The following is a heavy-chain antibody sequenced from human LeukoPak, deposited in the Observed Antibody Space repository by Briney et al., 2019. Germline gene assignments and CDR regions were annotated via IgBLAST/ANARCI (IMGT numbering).Heavy chain of an antibody. CDR2: IRYDGSNK. CDR1: GFTFSSYG. J-gene: IGHJ6*03. V-gene: IGHV3-30*02. CDR3: AKVQQQLVRIVCYYYMDV. D-gene: IGHD6-13*01. Sequence: GGSLRLSCAASGFTFSSYGMHWVRQAPGKGLEWVAFIRYDGSNKYYADSVKGRFTISRDNSKNTLYLQMNSLRAEDTAVYYCAKVQQQLVRIVCYYYMDVWGKGTTVTVSS.